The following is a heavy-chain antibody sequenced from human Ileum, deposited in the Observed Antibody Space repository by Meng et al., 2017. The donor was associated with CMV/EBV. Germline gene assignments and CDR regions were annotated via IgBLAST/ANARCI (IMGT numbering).Heavy chain of an antibody. D-gene: IGHD2-15*01. CDR3: ARSTGSAAYDP. V-gene: IGHV4-39*01. CDR2: VNYGGRP. CDR1: GASIRMTSDY. Sequence: CRVSGASIRMTSDYWAWVREPPGKGLEWITAVNYGGRPHSSPSLRSRVSISVDTSKNQVSLKLRSVTAADRAVYYCARSTGSAAYDPWGQGTLVTVPS. J-gene: IGHJ5*02.